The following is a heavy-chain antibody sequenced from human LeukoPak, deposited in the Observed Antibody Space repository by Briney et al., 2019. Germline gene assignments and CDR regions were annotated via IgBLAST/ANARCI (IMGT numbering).Heavy chain of an antibody. J-gene: IGHJ3*02. CDR1: GFTFSSYW. CDR2: IKQDGGEK. V-gene: IGHV3-7*01. Sequence: GGSLRLSCAASGFTFSSYWMSWVRQAPGKGLEWVAHIKQDGGEKYYVDSVKGRFTISRDNAKNSLYLQMNSLRAEDTAVYYCARESTPVYNWNPRGAFDIWGQGTMVTVSS. CDR3: ARESTPVYNWNPRGAFDI. D-gene: IGHD1-20*01.